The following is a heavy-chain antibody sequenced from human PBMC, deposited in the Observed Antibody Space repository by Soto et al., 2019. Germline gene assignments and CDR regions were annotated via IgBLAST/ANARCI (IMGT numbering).Heavy chain of an antibody. V-gene: IGHV1-18*01. CDR3: ARDGVDTATGYYYGMDV. J-gene: IGHJ6*02. CDR1: GYTFTSYG. D-gene: IGHD5-18*01. Sequence: QVQLVQSGAEVKKPGASVKVSCKASGYTFTSYGISWVRQAPGQGLEWMGWISAYNGNINYAQKLQGRVTMTTDTSTSTAAMELRSLRSDDTAVYYCARDGVDTATGYYYGMDVWGQGTTVTVSS. CDR2: ISAYNGNI.